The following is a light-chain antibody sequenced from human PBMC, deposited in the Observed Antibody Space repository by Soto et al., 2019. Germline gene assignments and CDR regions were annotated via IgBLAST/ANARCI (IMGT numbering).Light chain of an antibody. J-gene: IGKJ4*01. CDR2: DAS. CDR1: QGISSH. CDR3: QQCYSYPLT. Sequence: AIRMTQSPSSFSASTGDTVTITCRASQGISSHLAWYQQKPGKAPKLLIFDASSLQSRVPSRFTHSGSDAGCTLTIPCLQSEDFGNYYCQQCYSYPLTFGGATKVQIK. V-gene: IGKV1-8*01.